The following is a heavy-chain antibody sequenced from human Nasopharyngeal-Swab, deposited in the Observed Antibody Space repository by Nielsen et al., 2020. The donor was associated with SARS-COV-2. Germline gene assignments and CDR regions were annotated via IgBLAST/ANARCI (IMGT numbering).Heavy chain of an antibody. D-gene: IGHD2-2*01. CDR1: GFTFSSYA. CDR2: ISGSGGST. CDR3: AKGTGGYQLLYFDY. J-gene: IGHJ4*02. V-gene: IGHV3-23*01. Sequence: GESLKISCAASGFTFSSYAMSWVRQAPGKGLEWVSAISGSGGSTYYADSVKGRFTISRDNSKNTPYLQMNSLRAEDTAVYYCAKGTGGYQLLYFDYWGQGTLVTVSS.